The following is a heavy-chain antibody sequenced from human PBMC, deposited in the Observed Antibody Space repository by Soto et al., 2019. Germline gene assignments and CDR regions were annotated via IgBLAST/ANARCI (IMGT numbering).Heavy chain of an antibody. CDR3: ARHGQWLVTGYFYYGMDV. CDR2: IYYSGST. CDR1: GGSISSYY. J-gene: IGHJ6*02. Sequence: QVQLQESGPGLVKPSETLSLTCTVSGGSISSYYWSWIRQPPGKGLEWIGYIYYSGSTNYNPSLKSRVTISVDTSKHQFSLKLSSVTAVDTAVYYCARHGQWLVTGYFYYGMDVWGQGTTVTVSS. D-gene: IGHD6-19*01. V-gene: IGHV4-59*08.